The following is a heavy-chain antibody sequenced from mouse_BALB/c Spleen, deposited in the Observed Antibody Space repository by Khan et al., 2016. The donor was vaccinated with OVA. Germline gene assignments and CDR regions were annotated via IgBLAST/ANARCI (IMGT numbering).Heavy chain of an antibody. D-gene: IGHD1-1*01. CDR3: ARGNYYGYYFDY. J-gene: IGHJ2*01. V-gene: IGHV3-2*02. CDR2: ISYSGGT. CDR1: GYSITSGYA. Sequence: QLEESGPGLVKPSQSLSLTCTVTGYSITSGYAWNWIRQFPGNKLEWMGYISYSGGTSYNPSLKSRISITRDKSKNQFFLQLNSVTTEDTATYYCARGNYYGYYFDYWGQGTTLTVSS.